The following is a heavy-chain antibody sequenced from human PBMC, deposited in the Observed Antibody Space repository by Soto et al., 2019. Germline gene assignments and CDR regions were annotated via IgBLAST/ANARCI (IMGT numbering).Heavy chain of an antibody. CDR1: GGSISGHY. CDR2: IYSSGST. Sequence: SETLSLTCTVSGGSISGHYWSWIRQPPGKGLEWVGYIYSSGSTYVRPSLKSRVSMSVDPSKNQVSLRLTSVTATDTAVYYCARTPIGYCSGGTCSNWFDPWGHGTLVTVS. V-gene: IGHV4-59*08. D-gene: IGHD2-8*02. J-gene: IGHJ5*02. CDR3: ARTPIGYCSGGTCSNWFDP.